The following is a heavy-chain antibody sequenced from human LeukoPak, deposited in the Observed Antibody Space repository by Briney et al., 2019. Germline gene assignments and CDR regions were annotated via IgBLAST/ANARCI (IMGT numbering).Heavy chain of an antibody. CDR3: AKIRTPIAARPDGVFDY. CDR1: GFTFSSSA. V-gene: IGHV3-23*01. J-gene: IGHJ4*02. D-gene: IGHD6-6*01. CDR2: ISGSAGST. Sequence: PGGSLRLSCVASGFTFSSSAMSWVRQAPGKGLEWVSSISGSAGSTYYADSVKGRFTLSRDNSKNTLYLQMNSLRAEDTAVYYCAKIRTPIAARPDGVFDYWGQGTLVTVSS.